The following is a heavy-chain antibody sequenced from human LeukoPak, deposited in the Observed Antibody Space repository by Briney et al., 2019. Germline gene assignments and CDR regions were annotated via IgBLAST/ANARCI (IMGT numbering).Heavy chain of an antibody. Sequence: SETLSLTCTVSGGSISSSSYYWGWIRQPPGRGLEWIGYIYYTGTTYYNPSLKSRVTISVDTSTNQFSLRLSSVTASDTAVYYCARGTADYYGSGTLGYSDYWGQGTLVTVSS. CDR2: IYYTGTT. D-gene: IGHD3-10*01. J-gene: IGHJ4*02. CDR3: ARGTADYYGSGTLGYSDY. CDR1: GGSISSSSYY. V-gene: IGHV4-30-4*08.